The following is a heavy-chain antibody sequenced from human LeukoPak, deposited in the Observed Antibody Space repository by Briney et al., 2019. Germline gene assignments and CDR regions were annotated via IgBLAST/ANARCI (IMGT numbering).Heavy chain of an antibody. V-gene: IGHV1-69*05. J-gene: IGHJ6*03. Sequence: SVKVSCKASGGTFSSYAISWVRQAPGQGLEWMGGIIPIFGTANYAQKFQGRVTITTDESTSTAYMKLSSLRSEDTAVYYCARVGVAHYYYYYMDVWGKGTTVTVSS. D-gene: IGHD5-12*01. CDR1: GGTFSSYA. CDR3: ARVGVAHYYYYYMDV. CDR2: IIPIFGTA.